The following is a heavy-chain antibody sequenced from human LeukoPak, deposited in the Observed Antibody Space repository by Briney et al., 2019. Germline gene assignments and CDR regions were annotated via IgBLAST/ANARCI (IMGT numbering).Heavy chain of an antibody. CDR3: ARDLSSTYYDFWSGYPHDGMDV. J-gene: IGHJ6*02. CDR2: INPSGGST. V-gene: IGHV1-46*01. Sequence: ASVKVSCKASGYTFTSYYMHWVRLAPGQGLEWMGIINPSGGSTSYAQKFQGRVTMTRDTSTSTVYMELSSLRSEDTAVYYCARDLSSTYYDFWSGYPHDGMDVWGQGTTVTVSS. CDR1: GYTFTSYY. D-gene: IGHD3-3*01.